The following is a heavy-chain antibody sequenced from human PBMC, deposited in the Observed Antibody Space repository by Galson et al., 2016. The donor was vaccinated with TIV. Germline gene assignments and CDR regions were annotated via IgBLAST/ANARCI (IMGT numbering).Heavy chain of an antibody. D-gene: IGHD3-16*01. CDR1: GFRFNEYE. CDR3: SKDRGDLGGFDH. J-gene: IGHJ4*02. CDR2: LSGGATNT. V-gene: IGHV3-23*01. Sequence: SLRLSCAASGFRFNEYEMSWVRQAPGKGLEWVSALSGGATNTYYSDSVKGRFTISRDNSQNKVFLEMDSLRVDDTAVYYCSKDRGDLGGFDHWGPGTLVTVS.